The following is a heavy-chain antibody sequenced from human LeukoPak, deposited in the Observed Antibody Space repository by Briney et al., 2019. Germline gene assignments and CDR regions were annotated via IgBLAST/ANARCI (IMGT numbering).Heavy chain of an antibody. CDR1: GFTFSSYA. Sequence: GGSLRLSCAASGFTFSSYAMSWVRQAPGKGLEWVSAISGSGGSTYYADSVKGRFTISRDNFKNTLYLQMNSLRAEDTAVYYCAKVRGWFGEFPAAFDIWGQGTMVTVSS. V-gene: IGHV3-23*01. D-gene: IGHD3-10*01. J-gene: IGHJ3*02. CDR2: ISGSGGST. CDR3: AKVRGWFGEFPAAFDI.